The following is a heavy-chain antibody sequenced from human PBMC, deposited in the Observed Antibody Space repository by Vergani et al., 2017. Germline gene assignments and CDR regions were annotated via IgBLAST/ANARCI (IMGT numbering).Heavy chain of an antibody. D-gene: IGHD3-10*01. CDR2: IYTTGST. Sequence: QVQLQESGPGLVKPSQTLSLTCTVSGSSMSSGAYYWNWIRQPAGKGLEWIGRIYTTGSTNYNPSLKSRVTISVDTSKNQFSLNLSSVTAADTAVYYCGRVGGGVRGLGSYNFDYWGQGTLVTVSS. CDR1: GSSMSSGAYY. J-gene: IGHJ4*02. V-gene: IGHV4-61*02. CDR3: GRVGGGVRGLGSYNFDY.